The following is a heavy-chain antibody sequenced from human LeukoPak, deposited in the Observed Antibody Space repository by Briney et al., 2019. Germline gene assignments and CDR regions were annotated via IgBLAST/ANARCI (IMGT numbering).Heavy chain of an antibody. J-gene: IGHJ6*03. CDR2: IKSKTDGGTT. Sequence: GGSLRLSCAASGFTFSNAWMSWVRQAPGKGLEWGGRIKSKTDGGTTDYAAPVKGRFTISRDDSKNTLYLQMNSLKTEDTAVYYCTTARMGSSSGPNYYYYMDVWGKGTTVTVSS. D-gene: IGHD6-6*01. CDR3: TTARMGSSSGPNYYYYMDV. CDR1: GFTFSNAW. V-gene: IGHV3-15*01.